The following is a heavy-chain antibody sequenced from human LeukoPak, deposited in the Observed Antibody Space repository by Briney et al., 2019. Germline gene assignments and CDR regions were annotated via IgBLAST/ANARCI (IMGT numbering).Heavy chain of an antibody. D-gene: IGHD2-2*02. Sequence: PGGSLRLSCAASGSTFSSYGMHWVRQAPGKGLEWVAFIRYDGSNKYYADSVKGRFTISRDNSKNTLYLQMNSLRAEDTAVYYCAKDLGYCSSTSCYNPFDYWGQGTLVTVSS. J-gene: IGHJ4*02. CDR1: GSTFSSYG. CDR3: AKDLGYCSSTSCYNPFDY. CDR2: IRYDGSNK. V-gene: IGHV3-30*02.